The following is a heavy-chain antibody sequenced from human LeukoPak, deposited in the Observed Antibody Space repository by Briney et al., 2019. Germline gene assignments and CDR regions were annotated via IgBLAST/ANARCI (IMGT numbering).Heavy chain of an antibody. D-gene: IGHD3-16*02. CDR1: GFTFSNYA. CDR2: ISGSGGRT. CDR3: AKDGYDYVWGSYRYSDY. V-gene: IGHV3-23*01. Sequence: GGYLRLSCAASGFTFSNYAMSWVRQAPGKGLEWVSHISGSGGRTYYEDSVKGRFTISRDNSKNTLYLQMNSLRAEDTAVYYCAKDGYDYVWGSYRYSDYWGQGTLVTVSS. J-gene: IGHJ4*02.